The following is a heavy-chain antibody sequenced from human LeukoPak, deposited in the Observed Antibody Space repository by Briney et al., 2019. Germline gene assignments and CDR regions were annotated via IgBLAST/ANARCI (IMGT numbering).Heavy chain of an antibody. J-gene: IGHJ6*04. Sequence: PLETPSLTSALSLYSPRSGNTWAWIGQPPGGGLEWVGRIYHRGNTYYNASLKSRVTISLDTSKNKFSLKLSSVTAADTALYYCARGAGHCSGGRCYPYYSHMDVWGKGTTLTVSS. D-gene: IGHD2-15*01. CDR1: LYSPRSGNT. CDR3: ARGAGHCSGGRCYPYYSHMDV. V-gene: IGHV4-38-2*01. CDR2: IYHRGNT.